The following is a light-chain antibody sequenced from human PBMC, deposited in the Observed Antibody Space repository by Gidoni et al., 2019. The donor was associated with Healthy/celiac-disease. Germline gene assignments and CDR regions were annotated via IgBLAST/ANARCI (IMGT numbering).Light chain of an antibody. J-gene: IGKJ1*01. V-gene: IGKV1-39*01. CDR2: AAS. CDR1: QRISSY. Sequence: DIQMTQSPSSLSASVGDRVTITCRASQRISSYLNWYQQKPGKAPKLLIYAASSLQRGVPSRFSGSGSGTDFTLTISSLQPEDFATYYCQQSYSTPPTFGQXTKVEIK. CDR3: QQSYSTPPT.